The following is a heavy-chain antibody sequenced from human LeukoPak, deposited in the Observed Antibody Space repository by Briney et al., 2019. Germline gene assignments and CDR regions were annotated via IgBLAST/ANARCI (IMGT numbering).Heavy chain of an antibody. J-gene: IGHJ6*02. CDR1: GGSFSGYY. D-gene: IGHD6-13*01. Sequence: SETLSLTCAVYGGSFSGYYWSWIRQPPGKGLEWIGEINHSGSTNYNPSLKSRVTISVDTSKNQLSLKLSSVTAADTAVYYCASRYSSFFPLPELKKDYYYGMDVWGQGTTVTVSS. V-gene: IGHV4-34*01. CDR3: ASRYSSFFPLPELKKDYYYGMDV. CDR2: INHSGST.